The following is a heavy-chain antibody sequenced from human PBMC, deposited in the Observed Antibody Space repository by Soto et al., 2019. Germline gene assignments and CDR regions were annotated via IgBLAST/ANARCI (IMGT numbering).Heavy chain of an antibody. CDR2: ISDSGST. V-gene: IGHV3-23*01. CDR3: AKGGEGYCSGTSCLYHMDA. D-gene: IGHD2-15*01. J-gene: IGHJ6*03. Sequence: GGSLRLSCAASGFTFSSYAMSWVRQAPGKGLEWVSTISDSGSTYYADSVKGRFTISRNISKNTLYVQMSSLRAEDTAVYYCAKGGEGYCSGTSCLYHMDAWGKGTTVTVSS. CDR1: GFTFSSYA.